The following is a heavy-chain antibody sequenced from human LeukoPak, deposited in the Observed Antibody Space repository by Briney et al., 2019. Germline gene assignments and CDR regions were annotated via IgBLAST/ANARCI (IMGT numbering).Heavy chain of an antibody. CDR3: TRHLGDGYNSPFDY. CDR1: GFTFSGSA. V-gene: IGHV3-73*01. J-gene: IGHJ4*02. CDR2: IRSKANSYAT. D-gene: IGHD5-24*01. Sequence: GGSLRLSCAASGFTFSGSAMHWVRQASGKGLEWVGRIRSKANSYATAYAASVKGRFTTSRDDSKNTAYLQMNSLKTEDTAVYYCTRHLGDGYNSPFDYWGQGTLVTVSS.